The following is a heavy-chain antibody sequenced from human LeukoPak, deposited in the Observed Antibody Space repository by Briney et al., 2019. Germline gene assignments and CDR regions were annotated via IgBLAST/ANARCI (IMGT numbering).Heavy chain of an antibody. Sequence: GGSLRLSCAASGFIVSSNYMSWVRQAPGKGLEWVSVIYSGGSTYYADSVKGRFTISRDNSKNTLYLQMNSLRAEDTAVYYCAKHTVTTPNYWGQGTLVTVSS. CDR2: IYSGGST. D-gene: IGHD4-17*01. CDR1: GFIVSSNY. J-gene: IGHJ4*02. CDR3: AKHTVTTPNY. V-gene: IGHV3-53*05.